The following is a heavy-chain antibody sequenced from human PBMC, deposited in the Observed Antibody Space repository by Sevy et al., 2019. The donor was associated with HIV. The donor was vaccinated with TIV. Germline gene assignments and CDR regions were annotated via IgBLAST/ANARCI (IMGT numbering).Heavy chain of an antibody. J-gene: IGHJ4*02. CDR2: TYYRSKWYN. CDR1: GDSVSSNSAA. CDR3: ARDPDGYSSGGDVY. Sequence: SQTLSLTCAISGDSVSSNSAAWNWIRQSPSRGLEWLGRTYYRSKWYNDYAVSVKSRITINPDKAKNQFSLQLKSVTPEDTAVYYCARDPDGYSSGGDVYWGQGTLVTVSS. V-gene: IGHV6-1*01. D-gene: IGHD6-19*01.